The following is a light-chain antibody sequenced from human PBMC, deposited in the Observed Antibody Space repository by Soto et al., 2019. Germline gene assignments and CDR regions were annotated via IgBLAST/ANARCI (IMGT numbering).Light chain of an antibody. CDR2: KAS. CDR1: QSISSW. Sequence: DIQMTQSPSTLSASVGDRVTITCRASQSISSWLAWYQQKPGKAPKLLISKASSLESGVPSRFSGSGSGTEFTLTISSLQPDDFATYYCQQYNSYSKTFGQGTKAEIK. J-gene: IGKJ1*01. CDR3: QQYNSYSKT. V-gene: IGKV1-5*03.